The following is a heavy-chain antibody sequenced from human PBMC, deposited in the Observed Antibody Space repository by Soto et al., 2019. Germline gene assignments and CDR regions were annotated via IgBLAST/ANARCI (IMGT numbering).Heavy chain of an antibody. J-gene: IGHJ4*02. Sequence: EVQRVESGGALVQPGRSLRLSCAASGFNFDDYAMHWFWQAPGKGLEWVSGISWNSGSIGYVDSVKGRFTISRDNAKYTLYLQMNSLRAEDTALYYCAKDMGASSSLPFYCWGQGTLVTVSS. CDR2: ISWNSGSI. CDR3: AKDMGASSSLPFYC. D-gene: IGHD6-6*01. CDR1: GFNFDDYA. V-gene: IGHV3-9*01.